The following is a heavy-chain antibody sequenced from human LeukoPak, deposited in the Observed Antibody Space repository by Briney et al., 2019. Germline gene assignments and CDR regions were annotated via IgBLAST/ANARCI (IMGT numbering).Heavy chain of an antibody. D-gene: IGHD3-22*01. CDR3: AKDIDYYDSSGYFDY. CDR1: GFTFDDYA. CDR2: ISGDGGST. V-gene: IGHV3-43*02. J-gene: IGHJ4*02. Sequence: GRSLRLSCAASGFTFDDYAMHWVRQAPGKGLEWVSLISGDGGSTYYADSVKGRFTISRDNSKNSLYLQMNSLRTEDTALYYCAKDIDYYDSSGYFDYWGQGTLVTVSS.